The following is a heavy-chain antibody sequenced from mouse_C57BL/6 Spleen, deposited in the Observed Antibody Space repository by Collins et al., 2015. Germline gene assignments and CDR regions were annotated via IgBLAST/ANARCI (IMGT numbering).Heavy chain of an antibody. CDR3: ARRGGLRHFDY. Sequence: DVQLQESGPGMVKPSQSLSLTCTVTGYSITSGFDWHWIRLFPGNKLEWMGYITYSGNTNYNPSLKSRISVTRDTSESQFFLRLNSVTTEDTATYYCARRGGLRHFDYWGQGTALTVSS. CDR2: ITYSGNT. J-gene: IGHJ2*01. D-gene: IGHD2-4*01. CDR1: GYSITSGFD. V-gene: IGHV3-1*01.